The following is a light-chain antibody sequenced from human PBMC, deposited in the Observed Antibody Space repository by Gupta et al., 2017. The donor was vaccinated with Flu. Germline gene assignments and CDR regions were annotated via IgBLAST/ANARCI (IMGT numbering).Light chain of an antibody. CDR3: QQYDKRFLT. CDR1: QDISKY. J-gene: IGKJ4*01. CDR2: DTS. V-gene: IGKV1-33*01. Sequence: DIQITQSPSSLSASIGDRVTITCQASQDISKYLNWYQQTPGKAPRLLIYDTSNLQRGVPPRVSGSGSGTDFSLTISSLQPEVIGTYYGQQYDKRFLTFGGGTKVDIK.